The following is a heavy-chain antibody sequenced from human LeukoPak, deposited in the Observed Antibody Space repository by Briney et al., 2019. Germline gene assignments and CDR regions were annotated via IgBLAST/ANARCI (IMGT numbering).Heavy chain of an antibody. CDR3: ARGRQNSGSYSDAFDI. CDR2: ISTSSSYI. J-gene: IGHJ3*02. CDR1: GFTFSSYW. Sequence: GGSLRLSCAASGFTFSSYWMHWVRQAPGKGLEWVSSISTSSSYIHYADSVKGRFTISRDNAKKSLYLQMNSLRAEDTAVYYCARGRQNSGSYSDAFDIWGQGTMVTVSS. D-gene: IGHD1-26*01. V-gene: IGHV3-21*01.